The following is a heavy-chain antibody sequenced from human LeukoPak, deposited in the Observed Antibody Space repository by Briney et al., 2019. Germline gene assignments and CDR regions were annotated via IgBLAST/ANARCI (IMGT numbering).Heavy chain of an antibody. D-gene: IGHD2-21*02. Sequence: ASVRVSCKASGYTFTSYDINWVRQATGQGLEWMGWMNPNSGNTGYAQEFQGRVTMTRNTSISTAYMELSSLRSEDTAVYYCARGYLVVTALTTYYYYYGMDVWGQGTTVTVSS. V-gene: IGHV1-8*01. J-gene: IGHJ6*02. CDR1: GYTFTSYD. CDR2: MNPNSGNT. CDR3: ARGYLVVTALTTYYYYYGMDV.